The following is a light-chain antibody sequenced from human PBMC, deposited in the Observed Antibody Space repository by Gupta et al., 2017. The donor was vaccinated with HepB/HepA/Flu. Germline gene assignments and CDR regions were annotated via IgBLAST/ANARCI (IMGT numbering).Light chain of an antibody. CDR3: QQYSSSPWT. V-gene: IGKV3D-20*01. CDR2: DAS. J-gene: IGKJ1*01. Sequence: EIVFPDSRATLSLSPGERATLSCGASQHISSSYLAWYQQKPGLAPRLLIYDASYRATGIPDRFSGSGSGTDFTLTINRLEPEDFAVYCCQQYSSSPWTFGPGTKVDIK. CDR1: QHISSSY.